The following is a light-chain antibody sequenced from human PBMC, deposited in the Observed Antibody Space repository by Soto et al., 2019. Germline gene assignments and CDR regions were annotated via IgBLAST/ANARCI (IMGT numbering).Light chain of an antibody. J-gene: IGKJ5*01. CDR2: GAS. Sequence: EIVMTQSPATLSVSPGERATLSCRASQSVSSNLAWYQQKPGQAPRLLIYGASTRATGIPARFSGSGSGTEFTLTISSLQSEDFAVSYCQQYSNWTPITFGQGTRLEIK. CDR3: QQYSNWTPIT. V-gene: IGKV3-15*01. CDR1: QSVSSN.